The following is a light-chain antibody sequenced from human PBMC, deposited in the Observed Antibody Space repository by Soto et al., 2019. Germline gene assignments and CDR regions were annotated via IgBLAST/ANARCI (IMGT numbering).Light chain of an antibody. CDR1: QGISSY. V-gene: IGKV1-9*01. Sequence: DIQLTQYPSFLSASVGDRVTITCRASQGISSYLAWYQQKPGKAPKLLIYAASTLQSGVPSRFSGSGSGTEFTLTTSNLQPEDFATYYCQQLNSYPLFTFGPGTKVDI. CDR2: AAS. J-gene: IGKJ3*01. CDR3: QQLNSYPLFT.